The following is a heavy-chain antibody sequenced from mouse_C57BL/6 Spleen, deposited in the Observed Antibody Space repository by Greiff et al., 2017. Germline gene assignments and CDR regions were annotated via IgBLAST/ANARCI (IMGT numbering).Heavy chain of an antibody. D-gene: IGHD2-3*01. CDR1: GYTFTSYW. V-gene: IGHV1-53*01. Sequence: QVQLQQPGTELEKPGASVKLSCKASGYTFTSYWMHWVKQRPGQGLEWIGNINPSNGGTNYNEKFKSKATLTVDKSSSTAYMQLSSLTSEDSAVYYCARSLYDGYAYFDYWGQGTTLTVSS. J-gene: IGHJ2*01. CDR2: INPSNGGT. CDR3: ARSLYDGYAYFDY.